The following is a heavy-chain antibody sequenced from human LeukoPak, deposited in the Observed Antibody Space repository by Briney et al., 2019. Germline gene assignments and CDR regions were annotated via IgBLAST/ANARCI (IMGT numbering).Heavy chain of an antibody. J-gene: IGHJ4*02. Sequence: SETLSLTCTVSGDSFSRYYWTWIRQPPGKGLQWIGYIYNSGSTNYNPSLESRVSISVDTSKKQFSLKLSSVTAADTAIYYCARGVDRVSTPFDYWGPGTLVTVSS. CDR1: GDSFSRYY. CDR3: ARGVDRVSTPFDY. D-gene: IGHD2-15*01. CDR2: IYNSGST. V-gene: IGHV4-59*01.